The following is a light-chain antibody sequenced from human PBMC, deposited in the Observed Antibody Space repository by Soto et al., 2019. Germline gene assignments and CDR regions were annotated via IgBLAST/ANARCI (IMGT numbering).Light chain of an antibody. Sequence: QTVVTQPPSASGTPGQRGTISCSGSSSNIGSNYVYWYQQLPGTAPKLLIYRNNQRPSGVPDRFSGSKSGTSASLAISGLRSEDEADYYCAAWDDSLSGHYVFGTGTKLTVL. J-gene: IGLJ1*01. CDR2: RNN. CDR1: SSNIGSNY. CDR3: AAWDDSLSGHYV. V-gene: IGLV1-47*01.